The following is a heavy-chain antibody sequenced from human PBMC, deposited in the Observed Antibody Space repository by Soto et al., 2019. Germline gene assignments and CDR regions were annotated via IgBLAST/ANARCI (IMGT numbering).Heavy chain of an antibody. CDR2: IYYSGST. CDR3: ARSTTHGIWFDP. V-gene: IGHV4-39*07. D-gene: IGHD4-17*01. Sequence: SETLSLTCTVSGGSISSGSYYWGWIRQPPGKGLEWIASIYYSGSTYYNPSLKSRVTISIDTSKNQFSLKLSSGTAADTAVYYCARSTTHGIWFDPWGQGTLVTVSS. J-gene: IGHJ5*02. CDR1: GGSISSGSYY.